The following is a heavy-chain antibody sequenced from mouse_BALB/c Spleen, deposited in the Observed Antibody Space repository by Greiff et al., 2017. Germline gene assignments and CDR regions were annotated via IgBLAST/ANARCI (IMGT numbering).Heavy chain of an antibody. CDR1: GFTFSSYT. D-gene: IGHD1-1*01. J-gene: IGHJ3*01. CDR3: TRDGSSSFAY. V-gene: IGHV5-6-4*01. CDR2: ISSGGSYT. Sequence: VQLKESGGGLVKPGGSLKLSCAASGFTFSSYTMSWVRQTPEKRLEWVATISSGGSYTYYPDSVKGRFTISRDNAKNTLYLQMSSLKSEDTAMYYCTRDGSSSFAYWGQGTLVTVSA.